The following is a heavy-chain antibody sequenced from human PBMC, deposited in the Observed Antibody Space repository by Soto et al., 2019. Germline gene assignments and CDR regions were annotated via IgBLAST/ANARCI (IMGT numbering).Heavy chain of an antibody. CDR3: ARGGGEKLRSRSWFDP. Sequence: PSETLSLTCTVSGGSISSYYWSWIRQPPGKGLEWIGYIYYSGSTNYNPSLKSRVTISVDTSKNQFSLKLSSVTAADTAVYYCARGGGEKLRSRSWFDPWGQGTLVTV. CDR1: GGSISSYY. J-gene: IGHJ5*02. V-gene: IGHV4-59*01. CDR2: IYYSGST. D-gene: IGHD3-16*01.